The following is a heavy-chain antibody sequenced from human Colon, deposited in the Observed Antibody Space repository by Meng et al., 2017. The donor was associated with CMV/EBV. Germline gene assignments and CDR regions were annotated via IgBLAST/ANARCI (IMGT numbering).Heavy chain of an antibody. CDR3: ARDGQRISVVWGVPNWFDP. V-gene: IGHV3-23*03. Sequence: GGSLRLSCAASGFRFSSYAMSWVRQAPGKCLEWVSVIYSGGSTTSYADSVKGRFTISRDNSRNMVYLQMNSLRAEDTAVYYCARDGQRISVVWGVPNWFDPWGQGTLVTVSS. J-gene: IGHJ5*02. D-gene: IGHD3-10*01. CDR2: IYSGGSTT. CDR1: GFRFSSYA.